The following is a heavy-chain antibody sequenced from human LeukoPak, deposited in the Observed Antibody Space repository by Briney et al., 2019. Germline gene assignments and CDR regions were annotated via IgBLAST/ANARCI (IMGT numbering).Heavy chain of an antibody. CDR1: GYTFTSYY. D-gene: IGHD2-21*02. J-gene: IGHJ4*02. CDR2: INPGGGST. V-gene: IGHV1-46*01. CDR3: ARGSPAYCGGDCYLDY. Sequence: ASVKVSCKASGYTFTSYYMHWVRQAPGQGLEWMGIINPGGGSTSYAQKLQGRVTMTRDTSTSTVYMELSSLRSEDTAVYYCARGSPAYCGGDCYLDYWGQGTLVTVSS.